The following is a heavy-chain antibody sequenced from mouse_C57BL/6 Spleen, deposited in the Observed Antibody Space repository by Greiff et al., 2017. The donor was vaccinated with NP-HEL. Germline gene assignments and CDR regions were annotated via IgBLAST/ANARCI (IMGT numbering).Heavy chain of an antibody. V-gene: IGHV1-64*01. D-gene: IGHD2-4*01. CDR2: IHPNSGST. CDR3: EREYDWSMSY. CDR1: GYTFTSYW. J-gene: IGHJ4*01. Sequence: QVQLQQPGAELVKPGASVKLSCKASGYTFTSYWMHWVKQRPGQGLEWIGMIHPNSGSTNYNEKFKSKATLTLDKSSSTAYMQLSSLTSEDSAVYYSEREYDWSMSYWGQGTSVTVSS.